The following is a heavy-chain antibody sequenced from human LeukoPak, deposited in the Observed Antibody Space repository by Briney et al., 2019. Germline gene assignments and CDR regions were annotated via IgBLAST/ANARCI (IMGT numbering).Heavy chain of an antibody. Sequence: GGSLRLSCAASGFTFNNYGMHWVRQAPGKGLEWVAVISYDGRNKHDPDSVKGRFTISRDNANNFLYLQMNSLRAEDTALYYCARAYKDRSLAGKKEFFQHWGQGTLVTVSS. J-gene: IGHJ1*01. CDR3: ARAYKDRSLAGKKEFFQH. CDR2: ISYDGRNK. CDR1: GFTFNNYG. D-gene: IGHD6-19*01. V-gene: IGHV3-30*03.